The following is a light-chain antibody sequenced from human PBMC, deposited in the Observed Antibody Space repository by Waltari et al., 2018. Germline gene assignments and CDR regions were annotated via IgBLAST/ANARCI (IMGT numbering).Light chain of an antibody. CDR3: QQYNTWPPST. CDR2: GAS. Sequence: EIVMTQSPAALSESPGETATLSCRASQSISNNLAWYQHKPGQPPRLLISGASTRATGVPARFSGSGSGTEFTLTISSLQSEDSAIYFCQQYNTWPPSTFGQGTKLEIK. V-gene: IGKV3-15*01. J-gene: IGKJ2*02. CDR1: QSISNN.